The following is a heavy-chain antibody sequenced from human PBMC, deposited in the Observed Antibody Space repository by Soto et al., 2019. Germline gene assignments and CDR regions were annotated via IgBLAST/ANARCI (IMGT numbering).Heavy chain of an antibody. Sequence: QVQLVESGGGVVQPGRSLRLSCAASGFTFGSYAMHWVRQAPGKGLEWVAVISHDGNNQYYADSVKGRFTISRDNSKNTLFLQMGRLRPEDAAVYYCARYRGAGVPDYCDSWGQGTLVTVSS. J-gene: IGHJ4*02. V-gene: IGHV3-30-3*01. CDR3: ARYRGAGVPDYCDS. CDR1: GFTFGSYA. D-gene: IGHD3-16*02. CDR2: ISHDGNNQ.